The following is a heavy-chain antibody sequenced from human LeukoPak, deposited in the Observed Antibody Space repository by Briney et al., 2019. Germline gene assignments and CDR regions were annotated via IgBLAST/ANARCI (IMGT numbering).Heavy chain of an antibody. CDR2: ISAYNGST. CDR1: GYTFNRHG. J-gene: IGHJ5*02. CDR3: ARFEAQVMVQRDNWFDP. Sequence: ASVKVSCKAAGYTFNRHGITWVRQAPGQGLEWMGWISAYNGSTNYAQKLQRRVTITTDTSTSIAYMELRSLRSDDTAVYYCARFEAQVMVQRDNWFDPWGQGTLVTVSS. V-gene: IGHV1-18*01. D-gene: IGHD3-22*01.